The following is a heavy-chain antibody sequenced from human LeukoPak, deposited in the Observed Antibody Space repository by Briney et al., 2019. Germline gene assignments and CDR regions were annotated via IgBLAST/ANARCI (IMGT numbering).Heavy chain of an antibody. Sequence: GRSLRLSCAASGFTFDDYAMHWVRQAPGKGLEWVSGISWNSGSIGYADSVKGRFTISRDNAKNSLYLQMNSLRAGDTALYYCAKDMSYSSGWYYFDYWGQGTLVTVSS. D-gene: IGHD6-19*01. V-gene: IGHV3-9*01. J-gene: IGHJ4*02. CDR3: AKDMSYSSGWYYFDY. CDR2: ISWNSGSI. CDR1: GFTFDDYA.